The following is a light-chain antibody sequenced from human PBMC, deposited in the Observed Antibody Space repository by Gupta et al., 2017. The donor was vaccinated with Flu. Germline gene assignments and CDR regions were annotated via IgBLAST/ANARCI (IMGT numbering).Light chain of an antibody. Sequence: PSTLSASVGDRVTITYRASQSISSWLAWYQQKPGKAPKLLIYKASSLESGVPSRFSGSGSGTEFTLTISSLQPDDFATYYCQQYNSYRWTFGQGTKVEIK. CDR3: QQYNSYRWT. CDR1: QSISSW. V-gene: IGKV1-5*03. CDR2: KAS. J-gene: IGKJ1*01.